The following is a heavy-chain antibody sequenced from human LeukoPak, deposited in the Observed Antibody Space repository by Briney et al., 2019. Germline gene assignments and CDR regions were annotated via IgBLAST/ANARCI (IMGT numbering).Heavy chain of an antibody. CDR3: ARDTPQHLKRFDD. CDR1: GYTFTRFA. CDR2: ISAYNGKT. D-gene: IGHD1-1*01. J-gene: IGHJ4*02. Sequence: ASVKVSCKVSGYTFTRFAFSWVRQAPGHGLEWMGRISAYNGKTEYSEKLQGRLTMTTETSSSTLYLELRSLGSDDTAVYFCARDTPQHLKRFDDWGQGTLVTVSS. V-gene: IGHV1-18*01.